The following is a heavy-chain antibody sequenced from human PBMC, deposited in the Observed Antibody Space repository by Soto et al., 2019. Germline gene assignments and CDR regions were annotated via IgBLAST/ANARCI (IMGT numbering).Heavy chain of an antibody. V-gene: IGHV3-30*03. Sequence: ESGGGVVQPGRSLRLSCAASGFTFSSYGMHWVRQAPGKGLEWVAVISYDGSNKYYADSVKGRFTISRDNSKNTLYLQMNSQIAEDTAVYYCATDDSSGFDYWGQGTLVTVSS. CDR1: GFTFSSYG. D-gene: IGHD6-19*01. CDR3: ATDDSSGFDY. CDR2: ISYDGSNK. J-gene: IGHJ4*02.